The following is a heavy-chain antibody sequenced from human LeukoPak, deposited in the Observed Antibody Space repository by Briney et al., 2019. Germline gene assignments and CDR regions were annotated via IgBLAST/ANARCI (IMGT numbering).Heavy chain of an antibody. CDR1: GFTFSSYA. V-gene: IGHV3-30-3*01. D-gene: IGHD2/OR15-2a*01. Sequence: GRSLRLSCAASGFTFSSYAMHWVRQAPGKGLEWVAVISYDGSNKYYADSVKGRFTISRDNAKNTLYLQMNSLRAEDTAMYYCARAIGLDFDFWGQGTLVTVSS. CDR2: ISYDGSNK. CDR3: ARAIGLDFDF. J-gene: IGHJ4*02.